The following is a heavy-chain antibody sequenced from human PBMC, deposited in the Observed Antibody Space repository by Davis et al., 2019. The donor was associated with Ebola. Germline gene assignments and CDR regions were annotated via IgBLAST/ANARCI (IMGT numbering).Heavy chain of an antibody. CDR3: ARDSDDYSFDY. J-gene: IGHJ4*02. Sequence: GESLKISCGASGFTFSSYGMHWVRQAPGKGLEWVAVIWYDGSNKYYADSVKGRFTISRDNSKNTLYLQMNSLRPEDTAVYYCARDSDDYSFDYWGQGTLVTVSS. V-gene: IGHV3-33*01. D-gene: IGHD4-11*01. CDR2: IWYDGSNK. CDR1: GFTFSSYG.